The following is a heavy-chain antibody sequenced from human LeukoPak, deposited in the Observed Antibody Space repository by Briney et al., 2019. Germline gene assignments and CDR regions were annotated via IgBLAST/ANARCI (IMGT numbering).Heavy chain of an antibody. CDR3: ARDKSSSPYNWFDP. CDR2: IYTTGIT. D-gene: IGHD6-13*01. Sequence: SETLSLTCTVSGGSISSYYWSWIRQPAGKGLEWIGRIYTTGITDYNPSLKSRVTMSVHTSKNQLSLKLNSVTAADTAVYYCARDKSSSPYNWFDPWGQGTLVTVSS. CDR1: GGSISSYY. V-gene: IGHV4-4*07. J-gene: IGHJ5*02.